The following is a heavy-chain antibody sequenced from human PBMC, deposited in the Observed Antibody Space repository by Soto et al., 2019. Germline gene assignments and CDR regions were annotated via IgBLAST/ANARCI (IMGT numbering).Heavy chain of an antibody. V-gene: IGHV4-34*01. D-gene: IGHD2-15*01. CDR1: GGSFRNYY. CDR3: ASAYGGKNSLDY. J-gene: IGHJ4*02. CDR2: INHSGST. Sequence: SETLSLTCGVYGGSFRNYYWIWVRQPPGKGLEWIGEINHSGSTNYNPSLKSRVTISVDTSKNQFSLKLSSVTAADTAVYYCASAYGGKNSLDYWGQGTLVTVSS.